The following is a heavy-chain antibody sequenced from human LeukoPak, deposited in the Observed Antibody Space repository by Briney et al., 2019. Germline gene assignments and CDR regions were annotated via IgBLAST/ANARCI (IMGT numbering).Heavy chain of an antibody. CDR1: GGSISSSSYY. J-gene: IGHJ4*02. Sequence: SETLSLTCTVSGGSISSSSYYWSWIRQPPGKGLEWIGYIYYSGSTKYNPSLKSRVTISVDASKTQFSLKLNSVTAADTAVYYCARGSRELYYFDYWGQGTLVTVSS. D-gene: IGHD1-7*01. CDR2: IYYSGST. CDR3: ARGSRELYYFDY. V-gene: IGHV4-61*01.